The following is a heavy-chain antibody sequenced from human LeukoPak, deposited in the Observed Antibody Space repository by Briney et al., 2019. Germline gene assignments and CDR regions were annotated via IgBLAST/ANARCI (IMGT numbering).Heavy chain of an antibody. Sequence: SETLSLTCTVSGGSISSYYWSWIRQPPGKGLEWIGFIYYSGSTNYNPSVKSRVTISVDTSKNQFSLKLSSVTAADTAVYYCATFGRANGAFDIWGQGTTVTVSS. V-gene: IGHV4-59*01. J-gene: IGHJ3*02. CDR3: ATFGRANGAFDI. CDR1: GGSISSYY. D-gene: IGHD3-10*01. CDR2: IYYSGST.